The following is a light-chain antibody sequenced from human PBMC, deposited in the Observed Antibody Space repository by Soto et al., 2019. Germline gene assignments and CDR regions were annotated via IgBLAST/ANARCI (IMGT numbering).Light chain of an antibody. J-gene: IGKJ4*01. CDR2: AAS. CDR3: QKYNSAPPTT. V-gene: IGKV1-27*01. CDR1: QGISNY. Sequence: DIQMTQSPSSLSASVGDRVTITCRASQGISNYLAWYQQKPGKVPKLLIYAASTLQSGVPSRFSGSGSGTDFNLTISSLQPEDVATYYCQKYNSAPPTTFGGGTKVEIK.